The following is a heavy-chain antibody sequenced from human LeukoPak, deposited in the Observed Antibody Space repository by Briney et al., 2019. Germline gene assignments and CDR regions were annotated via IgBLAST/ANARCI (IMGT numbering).Heavy chain of an antibody. CDR2: IIPIFGTA. V-gene: IGHV1-69*13. CDR3: ARGLYADSNYDFWSGPSEAVQTTPGY. CDR1: GGTFSSYA. Sequence: AASVKVSCKASGGTFSSYAISWVRQAPGQGLEWMGGIIPIFGTANYAQKFQGRVTITADESTSTAYMELSSLRSEDTAVYYCARGLYADSNYDFWSGPSEAVQTTPGYWGQGTLVTVSS. J-gene: IGHJ4*02. D-gene: IGHD3-3*01.